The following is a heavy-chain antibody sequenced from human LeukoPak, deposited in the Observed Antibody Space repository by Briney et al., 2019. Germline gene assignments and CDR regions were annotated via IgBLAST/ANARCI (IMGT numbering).Heavy chain of an antibody. CDR1: GFTFSSYW. J-gene: IGHJ3*02. CDR2: IKQDGSEK. V-gene: IGHV3-7*03. Sequence: GGSLRLSCAASGFTFSSYWMSWVRQAPGKGVGWAANIKQDGSEKYYVDSVKGRFTISRDNAKNSLYLQMNSLRAEDTAVYYCASVYGSGSYGAFDIWGQGTMVTVSS. D-gene: IGHD3-10*01. CDR3: ASVYGSGSYGAFDI.